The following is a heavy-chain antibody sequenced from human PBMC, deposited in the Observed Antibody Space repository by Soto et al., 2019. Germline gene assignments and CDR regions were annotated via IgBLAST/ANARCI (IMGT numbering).Heavy chain of an antibody. J-gene: IGHJ6*02. CDR3: VRDAGIEGAEYGMDV. V-gene: IGHV1-69*06. D-gene: IGHD1-26*01. Sequence: QVQLVQSGAEVKKPGSSVKVSCKASGVTFSNYAISWVRQAPGQGLEWMGGIIPKFGTANYAQKFQGRVTITADRSTSTASLDLSSLRSEDTAVYYCVRDAGIEGAEYGMDVWGQGTTVTVSS. CDR1: GVTFSNYA. CDR2: IIPKFGTA.